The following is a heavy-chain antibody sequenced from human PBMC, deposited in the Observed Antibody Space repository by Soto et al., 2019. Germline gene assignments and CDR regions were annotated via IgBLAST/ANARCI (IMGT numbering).Heavy chain of an antibody. CDR3: ARGGAAWTYCYYGMDV. Sequence: ASVKVSCKASGYTFTGHYMHWVRQAPGQGLEWMGWVNPNGGGTILAQKFQGRVTLTRDTSISTAYMELTTLKSDDTAVYYCARGGAAWTYCYYGMDVWGQGTTVTVSS. J-gene: IGHJ6*02. V-gene: IGHV1-2*02. CDR2: VNPNGGGT. CDR1: GYTFTGHY. D-gene: IGHD6-25*01.